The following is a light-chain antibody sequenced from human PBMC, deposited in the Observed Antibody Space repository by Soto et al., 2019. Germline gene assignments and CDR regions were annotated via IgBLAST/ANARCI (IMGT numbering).Light chain of an antibody. V-gene: IGKV3-20*01. CDR3: QQYGRSPLLYT. Sequence: EIVLTQSPGTLSLSPGEGATLSCRASQSVTSNYLAWYQQKPGQAPRLLIYGASTRAAGVPDRFSGSGSGTDFTLPITRLEPEDFAVYSCQQYGRSPLLYTFGQGTKLGVK. CDR2: GAS. CDR1: QSVTSNY. J-gene: IGKJ2*01.